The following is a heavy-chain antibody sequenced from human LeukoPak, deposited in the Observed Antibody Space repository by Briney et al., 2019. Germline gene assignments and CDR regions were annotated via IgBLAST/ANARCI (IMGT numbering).Heavy chain of an antibody. V-gene: IGHV4-59*10. CDR1: GGSFSSYY. Sequence: PSETLSLTCAVYGGSFSSYYWNWIRQPAGTGLEWIGRIYRSGSTNYSPSLKSRISMSIDTSKSQFSLKLSSVTAVDTAVYYCARSNDNGDYYFDSWGQGTLVTVSS. D-gene: IGHD4-17*01. J-gene: IGHJ4*02. CDR2: IYRSGST. CDR3: ARSNDNGDYYFDS.